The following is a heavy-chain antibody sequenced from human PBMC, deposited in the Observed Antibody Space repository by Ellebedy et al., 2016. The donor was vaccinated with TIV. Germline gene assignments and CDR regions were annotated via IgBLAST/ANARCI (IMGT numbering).Heavy chain of an antibody. Sequence: ASVKVSCKASHYTFSTYDISWVRQAPGHGLEWIGWISPHNGNTTYAQKLQGRVTVTTDTSTSIAYMELRSLRSDDTAVYYCARDSRVTFGGLIVYFDFWGQGTLVTVSS. CDR1: HYTFSTYD. CDR3: ARDSRVTFGGLIVYFDF. CDR2: ISPHNGNT. V-gene: IGHV1-18*01. D-gene: IGHD3-16*02. J-gene: IGHJ4*02.